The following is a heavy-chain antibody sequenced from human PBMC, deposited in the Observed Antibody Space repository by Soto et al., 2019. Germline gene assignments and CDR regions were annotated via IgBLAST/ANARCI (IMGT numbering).Heavy chain of an antibody. V-gene: IGHV3-33*01. J-gene: IGHJ3*02. D-gene: IGHD1-26*01. CDR1: GFTFSSYG. CDR3: AIDFVVGATLLLYAFDI. CDR2: IWYDGSNK. Sequence: PGESLKISCAASGFTFSSYGMHWVRQAPGKGLEWVAVIWYDGSNKYYADSVKGRFTISRDNSKNTLYLQMNSLRAEDTAVYYCAIDFVVGATLLLYAFDIWGQGTMVTVSS.